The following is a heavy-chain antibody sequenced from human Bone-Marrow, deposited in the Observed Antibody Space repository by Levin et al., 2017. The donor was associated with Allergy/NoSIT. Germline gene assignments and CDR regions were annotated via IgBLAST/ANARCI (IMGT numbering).Heavy chain of an antibody. D-gene: IGHD3-3*01. V-gene: IGHV1-46*01. Sequence: ASVKVSCKASGYTFTSYYMHWVRQAPGQGLEWMGIINPSGGSTSYAQKFQGRVTMTRDTSTSTVYMELSSLRSEDTAVYYCARGEEYDFWSGYYLYPRNYWFDPWGQGTLVTVSS. CDR1: GYTFTSYY. J-gene: IGHJ5*02. CDR2: INPSGGST. CDR3: ARGEEYDFWSGYYLYPRNYWFDP.